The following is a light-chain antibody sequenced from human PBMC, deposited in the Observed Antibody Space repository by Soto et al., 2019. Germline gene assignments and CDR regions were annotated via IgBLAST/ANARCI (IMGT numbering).Light chain of an antibody. J-gene: IGKJ1*01. CDR2: DDF. CDR3: QQYNSYSWT. V-gene: IGKV1-5*01. CDR1: QSISSW. Sequence: DMQMTQSPSTLSASVGDRVTITGRASQSISSWLAWYEQKPGKAPKLLIYDDFSLESGVTSSLSGSGSGTEFTLAISSLQPDDFATYYCQQYNSYSWTFGQGTKVDIK.